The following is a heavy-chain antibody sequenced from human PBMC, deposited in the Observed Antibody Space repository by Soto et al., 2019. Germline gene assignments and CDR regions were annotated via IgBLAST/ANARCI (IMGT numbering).Heavy chain of an antibody. V-gene: IGHV1-3*04. CDR2: INTDNGNT. D-gene: IGHD6-13*01. J-gene: IGHJ4*02. Sequence: QVQLVQSGAEVKKPGASVRVSCKASGYTFASFVIHWVRQAPGQRLEWMGWINTDNGNTKYSQKFQGRVTITRDTSASTAYMELSSLISEDTAVYYCAREMPGYWTGPFDSWGQGTLVTVSS. CDR1: GYTFASFV. CDR3: AREMPGYWTGPFDS.